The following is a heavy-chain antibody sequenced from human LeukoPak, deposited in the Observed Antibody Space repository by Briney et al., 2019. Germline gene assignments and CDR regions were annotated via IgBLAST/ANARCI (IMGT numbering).Heavy chain of an antibody. D-gene: IGHD2-15*01. V-gene: IGHV4-31*03. CDR2: IYYSGST. J-gene: IGHJ4*02. CDR3: AREGCSGGSCYSTYYFDY. Sequence: SETLSLTCTVSGGSISSGGYYWSWIRQHPGKGLEWIGYIYYSGSTYYNPSLKSRVTISVDTSKNQFSLKLSSVTAADTAVYYCAREGCSGGSCYSTYYFDYWGQGTLVTVSS. CDR1: GGSISSGGYY.